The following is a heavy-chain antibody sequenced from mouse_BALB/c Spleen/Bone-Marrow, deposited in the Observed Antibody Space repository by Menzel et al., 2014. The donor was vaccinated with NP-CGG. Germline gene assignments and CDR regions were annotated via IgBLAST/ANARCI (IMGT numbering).Heavy chain of an antibody. V-gene: IGHV1-5*01. CDR3: TRVIYYGYAWFAY. Sequence: EVQLQQSGTVLGRPGASVKMSCKASGYTFTSYWMHWVKQRPGQGLEWIGAIYPGNSDTSYNQKFKGKAKLTAVTSTSTAYMELSSLTNGDSAVYYCTRVIYYGYAWFAYWGQGTLVTVSA. CDR2: IYPGNSDT. J-gene: IGHJ3*01. D-gene: IGHD2-2*01. CDR1: GYTFTSYW.